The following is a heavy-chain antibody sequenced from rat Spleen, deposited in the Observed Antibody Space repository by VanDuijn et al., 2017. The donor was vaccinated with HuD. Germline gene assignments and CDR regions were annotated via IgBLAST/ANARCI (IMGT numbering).Heavy chain of an antibody. J-gene: IGHJ2*01. D-gene: IGHD4-2*01. Sequence: QVQLKESGPGLVQPSQTLSLTCTVSGFSVTSNSVSWVRQPPGKGLEWMGVIWGNGNTNYNSALKSRLSISRDTSKSQVFLQMNNLQTADTAMYFCARTGLDYWGQGVMVTVSS. V-gene: IGHV2S61*01. CDR1: GFSVTSNS. CDR2: IWGNGNT. CDR3: ARTGLDY.